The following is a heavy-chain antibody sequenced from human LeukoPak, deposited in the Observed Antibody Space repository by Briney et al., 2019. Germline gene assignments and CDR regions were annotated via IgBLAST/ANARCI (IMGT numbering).Heavy chain of an antibody. D-gene: IGHD6-13*01. CDR1: GFTFSSYS. CDR2: ISSSSSYI. V-gene: IGHV3-21*01. Sequence: GGSLRLSCAASGFTFSSYSMNWVRQAPGKGLELVSSISSSSSYIYYADSVKGRFTISRDNAKNSLYLQMNSLRAEDTAVYYCARDLGIAAAGNYYYYGMDVWGQGTTVTVSS. J-gene: IGHJ6*02. CDR3: ARDLGIAAAGNYYYYGMDV.